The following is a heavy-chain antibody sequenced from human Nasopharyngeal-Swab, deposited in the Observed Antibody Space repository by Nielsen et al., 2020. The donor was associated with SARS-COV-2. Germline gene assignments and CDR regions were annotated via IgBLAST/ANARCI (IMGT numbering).Heavy chain of an antibody. J-gene: IGHJ4*02. CDR1: GYIFTSYW. V-gene: IGHV5-51*01. Sequence: GESLKISCKGSGYIFTSYWIGWVRQMPGKGLEWMGIIYPADSDSRYSLSFQGQVSISVDKSISTAYLQCNTLKASDTAIYYCVRRAFSASYFYFDYWGPGTLVTVSS. CDR2: IYPADSDS. D-gene: IGHD1-26*01. CDR3: VRRAFSASYFYFDY.